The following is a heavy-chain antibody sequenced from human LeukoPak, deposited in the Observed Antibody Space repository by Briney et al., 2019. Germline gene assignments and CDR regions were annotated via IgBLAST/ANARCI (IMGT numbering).Heavy chain of an antibody. V-gene: IGHV3-21*01. CDR1: GFTVSSNY. CDR3: ARVYGSGSSGGWAPRSKNYMDV. CDR2: ISSSRSYT. D-gene: IGHD3-10*01. J-gene: IGHJ6*03. Sequence: GGSLRLSCAASGFTVSSNYMSWVRQAPGKGLEWVSSISSSRSYTYYADSVKGRFTISRDNAKNSLYLEMNSLRVEDTAGYYCARVYGSGSSGGWAPRSKNYMDVWGKGTTVTISS.